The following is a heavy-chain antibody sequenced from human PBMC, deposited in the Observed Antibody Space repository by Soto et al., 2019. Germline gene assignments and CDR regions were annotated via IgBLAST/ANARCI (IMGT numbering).Heavy chain of an antibody. J-gene: IGHJ6*02. Sequence: ASVKVSCKASGYTFTSYTISWVRQAPGQGLEWMGRIIPILGIANYAQKFQGRVTITADKSTSTAYMELSSSRSEDTAVYYCARVESYGSGSYPPYYGMDVWGQGTTVTVSS. V-gene: IGHV1-69*02. CDR3: ARVESYGSGSYPPYYGMDV. D-gene: IGHD3-10*01. CDR2: IIPILGIA. CDR1: GYTFTSYT.